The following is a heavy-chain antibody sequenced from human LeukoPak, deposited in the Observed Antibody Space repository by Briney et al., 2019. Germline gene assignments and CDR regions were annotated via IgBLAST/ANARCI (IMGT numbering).Heavy chain of an antibody. J-gene: IGHJ4*02. Sequence: GGSLRLSCAASGFTFSSYGMSWVRQAPGKGLEWVSGISGSGGSTDYADSVKGRFTISRDNSKNTLYLQMNSLRAEDTAVYYCAKDVSSRWYYFDYWGQGTLVTVSS. D-gene: IGHD6-13*01. CDR3: AKDVSSRWYYFDY. CDR1: GFTFSSYG. CDR2: ISGSGGST. V-gene: IGHV3-23*01.